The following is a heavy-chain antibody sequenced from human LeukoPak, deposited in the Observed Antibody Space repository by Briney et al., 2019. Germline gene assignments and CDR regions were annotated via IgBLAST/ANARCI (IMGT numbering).Heavy chain of an antibody. CDR3: ARDRGCSTSCYGEPDDAFDI. J-gene: IGHJ3*02. Sequence: GGSLRLSCAASGFTFSSYAMSWVRQAPGKGLEWVSAISGSGGSTYYADSVKGRFTISRDNSKNTLYLQMNSLRAEDTAVYYCARDRGCSTSCYGEPDDAFDIWGQGTMVTVSS. D-gene: IGHD2-2*01. CDR1: GFTFSSYA. V-gene: IGHV3-23*01. CDR2: ISGSGGST.